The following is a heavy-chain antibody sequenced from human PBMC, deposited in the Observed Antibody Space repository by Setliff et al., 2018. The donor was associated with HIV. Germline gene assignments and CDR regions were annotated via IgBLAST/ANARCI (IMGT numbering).Heavy chain of an antibody. Sequence: SSYGMHWVRQAPGKGLGWVAVIWYDGSNKYYADSVKGRFTISRDNSKNTLYLQMNSLRAEDTAVYYCARGFSSSWYYYYMGVWGKGTTVTVSS. V-gene: IGHV3-33*01. CDR2: IWYDGSNK. CDR3: ARGFSSSWYYYYMGV. J-gene: IGHJ6*03. D-gene: IGHD6-13*01. CDR1: SSYG.